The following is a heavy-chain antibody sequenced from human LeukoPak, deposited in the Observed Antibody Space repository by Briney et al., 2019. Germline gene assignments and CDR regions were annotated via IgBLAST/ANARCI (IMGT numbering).Heavy chain of an antibody. V-gene: IGHV1-46*01. J-gene: IGHJ4*02. Sequence: GASVKVSCKASGYTFTSYYMHWVRQAPGQGLEWMGIINPSGGSTSYAQKFQGSVTMTRDTSTSTVYMELSSLRSEDTAVYYCARARIAARIGRTHFDYWGQGTLVTVSS. CDR3: ARARIAARIGRTHFDY. CDR2: INPSGGST. D-gene: IGHD6-6*01. CDR1: GYTFTSYY.